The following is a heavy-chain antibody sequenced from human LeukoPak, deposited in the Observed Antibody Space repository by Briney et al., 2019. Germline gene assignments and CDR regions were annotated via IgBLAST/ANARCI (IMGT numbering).Heavy chain of an antibody. CDR3: ARRVGFYGSGSLNYFDP. D-gene: IGHD3-10*01. J-gene: IGHJ5*01. CDR1: GGSIDSSSYY. CDR2: IFRTGST. Sequence: SETLSLTCAVSGGSIDSSSYYWGWIRQPPGKGLEWIGSIFRTGSTYYSASLKSRVSISVDTSNNHIALKLTSVTAADTAVYFCARRVGFYGSGSLNYFDPWGQGILVSVS. V-gene: IGHV4-39*02.